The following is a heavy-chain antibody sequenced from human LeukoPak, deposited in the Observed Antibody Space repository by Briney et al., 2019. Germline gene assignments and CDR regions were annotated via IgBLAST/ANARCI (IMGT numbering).Heavy chain of an antibody. D-gene: IGHD4-17*01. V-gene: IGHV3-33*06. CDR2: IWYDGSNK. CDR1: GFTFSSYG. Sequence: GGSLRLSCAASGFTFSSYGMHWVRQAPGKGLEWVAVIWYDGSNKLYADSVKGRFTISRDNSKNTLYLQMNSLRAEDTAVYYCAKDLSDYGDRRQPNCFDPWGQGTLVTVYS. CDR3: AKDLSDYGDRRQPNCFDP. J-gene: IGHJ5*02.